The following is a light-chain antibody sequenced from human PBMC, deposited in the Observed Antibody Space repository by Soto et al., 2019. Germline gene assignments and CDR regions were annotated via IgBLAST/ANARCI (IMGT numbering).Light chain of an antibody. V-gene: IGLV2-14*01. CDR1: SSDIGGYKY. Sequence: QSALTQPASVSGSPGQSITISCTGTSSDIGGYKYVSWYQQHPGIAPKLMIYEVSNRPSGVSNRFSGSKSGNTASLTISGLQAEDEADYYCSSYAGSNNLVFGGGTKVT. J-gene: IGLJ2*01. CDR2: EVS. CDR3: SSYAGSNNLV.